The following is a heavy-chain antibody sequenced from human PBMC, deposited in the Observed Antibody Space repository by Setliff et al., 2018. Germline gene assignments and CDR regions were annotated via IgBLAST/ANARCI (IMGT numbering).Heavy chain of an antibody. Sequence: ASVKVSCKASGYTFTSYDINWVRQATGQGLEWMGWMNPNSGNTGYAQKFQGRVTMTRNTSISTAYMDLSSLRFEDTAVYYGAKEGAGYSSSSDRFDPWGQGTLVTVSS. D-gene: IGHD6-6*01. J-gene: IGHJ5*02. V-gene: IGHV1-8*02. CDR3: AKEGAGYSSSSDRFDP. CDR2: MNPNSGNT. CDR1: GYTFTSYD.